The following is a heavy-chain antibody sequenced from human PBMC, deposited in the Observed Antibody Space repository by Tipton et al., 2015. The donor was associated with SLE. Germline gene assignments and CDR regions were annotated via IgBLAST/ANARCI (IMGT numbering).Heavy chain of an antibody. CDR1: GFTFRDYS. D-gene: IGHD3-10*01. V-gene: IGHV3-48*01. CDR3: AREVTTMLRGVLDY. J-gene: IGHJ4*02. Sequence: GSLRLSCAASGFTFRDYSINWVRQAPGKGLEWLSYINNKNGNKYYADSVKGRFTISGDRARNSVYLQMNSLTVEDTAVYYCAREVTTMLRGVLDYWGQGTLVTVSS. CDR2: INNKNGNK.